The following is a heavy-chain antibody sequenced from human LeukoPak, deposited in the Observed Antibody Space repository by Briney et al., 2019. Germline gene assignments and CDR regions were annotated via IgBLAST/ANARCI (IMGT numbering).Heavy chain of an antibody. D-gene: IGHD3-10*01. CDR3: ASRPADTTWYGVFDY. CDR2: INHSGSA. J-gene: IGHJ4*02. V-gene: IGHV4-34*10. Sequence: PSETLSLTCAVYGGSFSGYDWSWIRQPPGKGLEWIGEINHSGSANYNPSLKSRVTMSVDTSRAQFFLRLSPVTAADTAIYYCASRPADTTWYGVFDYWSQGTLVTVSS. CDR1: GGSFSGYD.